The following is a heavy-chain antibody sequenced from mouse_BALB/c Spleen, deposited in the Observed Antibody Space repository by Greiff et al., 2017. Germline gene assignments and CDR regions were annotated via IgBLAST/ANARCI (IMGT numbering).Heavy chain of an antibody. V-gene: IGHV1-80*01. D-gene: IGHD1-2*01. J-gene: IGHJ2*01. CDR3: ARITTAFDY. CDR1: GYAFSSYW. CDR2: IYPGDGDT. Sequence: VKLMESGAELVRPGSSVKISCKASGYAFSSYWMNWVKQRPGQGLEWIGQIYPGDGDTNYNGKSKGKATLTADKSSSTAYMQLSSLTSEDSAVYFCARITTAFDYWGQGTTLTVSS.